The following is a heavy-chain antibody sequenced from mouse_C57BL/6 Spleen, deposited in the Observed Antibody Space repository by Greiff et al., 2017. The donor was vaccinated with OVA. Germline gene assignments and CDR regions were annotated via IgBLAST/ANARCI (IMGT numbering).Heavy chain of an antibody. Sequence: ESGPELVKPGASVKISCKASGYAFSSSWMNWVKQRPGQGLEWIGRIYPGDGDTNYNGKFKGKATLTADKSSSTAYMQLSSLTSEDSAVYFCARMDYYFDYWGQGTTLTVSS. V-gene: IGHV1-82*01. CDR3: ARMDYYFDY. CDR2: IYPGDGDT. CDR1: GYAFSSSW. J-gene: IGHJ2*01.